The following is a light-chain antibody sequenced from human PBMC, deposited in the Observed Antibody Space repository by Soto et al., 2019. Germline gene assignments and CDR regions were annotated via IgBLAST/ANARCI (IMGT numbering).Light chain of an antibody. V-gene: IGKV1-39*01. CDR1: QSISSY. J-gene: IGKJ5*01. CDR2: AAS. CDR3: QQSYSTPYT. Sequence: DIQMTQSPSSLSASVGDRFTITCLASQSISSYLNWYQQKPGKAPKLLIYAASSLQSGVPSRFSGSGSGTDFTLTISSLQPEDFATYYCQQSYSTPYTFGQGTRLEIK.